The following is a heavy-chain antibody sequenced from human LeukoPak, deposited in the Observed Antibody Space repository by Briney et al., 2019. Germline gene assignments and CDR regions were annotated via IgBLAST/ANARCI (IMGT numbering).Heavy chain of an antibody. J-gene: IGHJ4*02. CDR2: VDPEDGVA. Sequence: VKVSCKVSGNTFSDHNIHWGQQAPGKGLEWMGLVDPEDGVAKYAEKFQGRVTLSADTSRDLGYMELSSLKSEDTAVYYCVTHTRLMTYWGQGTLVTVSS. CDR3: VTHTRLMTY. V-gene: IGHV1-69-2*01. CDR1: GNTFSDHN. D-gene: IGHD3-16*01.